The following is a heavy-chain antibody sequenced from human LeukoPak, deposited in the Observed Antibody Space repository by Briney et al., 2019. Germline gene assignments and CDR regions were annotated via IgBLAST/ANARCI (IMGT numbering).Heavy chain of an antibody. D-gene: IGHD6-19*01. Sequence: GGSLRLSCAASGFTFSNFVMSWIRQAPGKGLEWVSYIGGGGGSTYYADSVKGRFTISRDNAKNTLYLQMNSLRAEDTAVYYGARRSGIAEAGAFDYWGQGTLVTVSS. CDR1: GFTFSNFV. CDR2: IGGGGGST. CDR3: ARRSGIAEAGAFDY. J-gene: IGHJ4*02. V-gene: IGHV3-23*01.